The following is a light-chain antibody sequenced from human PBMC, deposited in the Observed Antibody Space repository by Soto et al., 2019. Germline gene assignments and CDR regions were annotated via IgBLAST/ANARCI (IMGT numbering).Light chain of an antibody. V-gene: IGLV1-44*01. CDR2: LND. Sequence: QSVLTQPPSLSATPGQRVNISCSGSFSNIGDNAVNWYQQLPGAAPKLLIYLNDQRPSGVPDRFSGSKSGTSAILAISGLQSEDEADYYCAAWDDSLNALFGTGTKLTVL. J-gene: IGLJ1*01. CDR3: AAWDDSLNAL. CDR1: FSNIGDNA.